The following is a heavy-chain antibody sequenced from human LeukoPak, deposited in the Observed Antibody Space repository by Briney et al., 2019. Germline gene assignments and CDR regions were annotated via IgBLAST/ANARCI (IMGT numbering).Heavy chain of an antibody. CDR1: GGSISSYY. V-gene: IGHV4-59*01. J-gene: IGHJ5*02. CDR2: IYYSGST. D-gene: IGHD6-13*01. CDR3: ARGVEQQLNWFDP. Sequence: SETLSLTCTVSGGSISSYYWSWIRQPPGKGLEWIGYIYYSGSTNYNPSLKSRVTISVDTSKNQFSLKLSSVTAADTAVYYCARGVEQQLNWFDPWGQGTLVTVSS.